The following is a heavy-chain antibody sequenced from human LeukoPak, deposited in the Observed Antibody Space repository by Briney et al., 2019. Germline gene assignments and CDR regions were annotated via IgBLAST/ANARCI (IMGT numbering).Heavy chain of an antibody. CDR1: GDSISSGAY. V-gene: IGHV4-39*01. Sequence: SETLSLTCSVSGDSISSGAYWGWIRQPPGKGLEWIGSVFYSGSAYYNPSLRSRVTISVDTSKGQFSLKLSSVTAADTAVYYCARPIASTGRGFDPWGQGTLVTVSS. D-gene: IGHD3-3*02. J-gene: IGHJ5*02. CDR3: ARPIASTGRGFDP. CDR2: VFYSGSA.